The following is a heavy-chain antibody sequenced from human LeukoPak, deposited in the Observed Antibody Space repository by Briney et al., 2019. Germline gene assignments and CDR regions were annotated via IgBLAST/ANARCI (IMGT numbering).Heavy chain of an antibody. CDR2: INHSGST. D-gene: IGHD5-18*01. Sequence: SETLSLTCAVPGGSISSSNWWSWVRQPPGKGLEWIGEINHSGSTNYNPSLKSRVTISVDTSKNQFSLKLSSVTAADTAVYYCARGKRIGGYSYGSTPFDYWGQGTLVTVSS. CDR1: GGSISSSNW. V-gene: IGHV4-4*02. J-gene: IGHJ4*02. CDR3: ARGKRIGGYSYGSTPFDY.